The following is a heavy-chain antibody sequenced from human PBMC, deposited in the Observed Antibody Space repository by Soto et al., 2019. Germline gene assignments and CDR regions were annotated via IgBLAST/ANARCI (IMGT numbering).Heavy chain of an antibody. V-gene: IGHV3-7*04. D-gene: IGHD3-10*01. J-gene: IGHJ6*02. Sequence: EVQLVESGGGLVQPGGSLRLSCAASGFTFNTYWMTWVREAPGKGLEWVANIKQDGSETYYVDSVKGRFTISRDNAKNSRYLQMNSLRAEDTAVYYCARDPPYGSGTYQNYGMDVWGQGTTVTVSS. CDR1: GFTFNTYW. CDR2: IKQDGSET. CDR3: ARDPPYGSGTYQNYGMDV.